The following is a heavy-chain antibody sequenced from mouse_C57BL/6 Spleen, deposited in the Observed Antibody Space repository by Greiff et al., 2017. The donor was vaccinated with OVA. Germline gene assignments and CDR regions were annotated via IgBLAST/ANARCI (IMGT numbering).Heavy chain of an antibody. CDR3: ARHEASLTTVVAHWYFDV. CDR2: FYPGSGSI. J-gene: IGHJ1*03. V-gene: IGHV1-62-2*01. Sequence: VQLQQSGAELVKPGASVKLSCKASGYTFTEYTIHWVKQRSGQGLEWIGWFYPGSGSIKYNEKFKDKATLTADKSSSTVYMELSRLTSEDSAVYFCARHEASLTTVVAHWYFDVWGTGTTVTVSS. CDR1: GYTFTEYT. D-gene: IGHD1-1*01.